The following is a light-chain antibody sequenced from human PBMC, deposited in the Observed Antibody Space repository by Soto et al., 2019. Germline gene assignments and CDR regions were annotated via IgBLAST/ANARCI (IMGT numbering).Light chain of an antibody. CDR2: KAS. V-gene: IGKV1-5*03. Sequence: IQIPQSPSSLSASVGGGVTITCRASQTGISWLAWYQQRPGKAPELLIYKASTLESGVPSRFSGTGSGTEFTFSITSLQPEDFGTYYCQQCYMGWTFGQGTK. CDR3: QQCYMGWT. J-gene: IGKJ1*01. CDR1: QTGISW.